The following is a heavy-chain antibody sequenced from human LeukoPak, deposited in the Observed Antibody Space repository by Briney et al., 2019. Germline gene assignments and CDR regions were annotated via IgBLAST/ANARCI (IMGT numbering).Heavy chain of an antibody. CDR3: ARHRYFGGNFADS. D-gene: IGHD4-23*01. Sequence: SETLSLTCTVSGGSISSSYRWGWIRQPPGKALEWSGSFYNRETSYHASLKRRVTISVDTSKTQISLKLSSVTAADTAVYYCARHRYFGGNFADSWGQGILVTVSS. J-gene: IGHJ4*02. V-gene: IGHV4-39*01. CDR1: GGSISSSYR. CDR2: FYNRET.